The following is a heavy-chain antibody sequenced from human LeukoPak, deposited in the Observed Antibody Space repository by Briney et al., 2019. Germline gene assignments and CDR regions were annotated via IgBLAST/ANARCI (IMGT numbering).Heavy chain of an antibody. V-gene: IGHV4-59*01. CDR3: AGSTYYYDSSGSPDAFDI. J-gene: IGHJ3*02. CDR2: IYYSGST. Sequence: PSETLSLTCTVSGGPISSYYWSWIRQPPGKGLEWIGYIYYSGSTNYNPSLKSRVTISVDTSKNQFSLKLSSVTAADTAVYYCAGSTYYYDSSGSPDAFDIWGQGTMVTVSS. D-gene: IGHD3-22*01. CDR1: GGPISSYY.